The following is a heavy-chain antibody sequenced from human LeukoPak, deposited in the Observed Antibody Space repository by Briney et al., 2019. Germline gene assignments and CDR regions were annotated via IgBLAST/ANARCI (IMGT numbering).Heavy chain of an antibody. D-gene: IGHD1-26*01. Sequence: PGGSLRLSCAASGFTFSSNYMSWVRQAPGKGLEWVSVIHSGGNTYYADSVTGRFTISRDNPKNMLYLQMSSLRAEDTAVYYCAREVGTPQAFDIWGQGTMVTVSS. V-gene: IGHV3-53*01. CDR2: IHSGGNT. CDR3: AREVGTPQAFDI. CDR1: GFTFSSNY. J-gene: IGHJ3*02.